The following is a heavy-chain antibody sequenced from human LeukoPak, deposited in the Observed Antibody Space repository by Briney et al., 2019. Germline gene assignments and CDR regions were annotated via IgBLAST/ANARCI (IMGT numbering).Heavy chain of an antibody. Sequence: GGPLRLSCAASGFTFSSYWMHWVRQAPGKGLVWVSRINSDGSSATYADSVKGRFTISRDNAENTLYLQMNSLRAEDTAVYYCARDRATAMFDYWAQGTLVTVFS. CDR1: GFTFSSYW. CDR3: ARDRATAMFDY. CDR2: INSDGSSA. J-gene: IGHJ4*02. D-gene: IGHD5-18*01. V-gene: IGHV3-74*01.